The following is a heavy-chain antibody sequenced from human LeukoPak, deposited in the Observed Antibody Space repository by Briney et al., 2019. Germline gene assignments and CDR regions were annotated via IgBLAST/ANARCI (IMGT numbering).Heavy chain of an antibody. CDR1: GFTFSSYA. V-gene: IGHV3-23*01. D-gene: IGHD6-13*01. CDR3: ARRGSSSWFPWYFDY. CDR2: ISGSGDST. J-gene: IGHJ4*02. Sequence: GGSLRLSCAASGFTFSSYAMSWVRQAPGKGLEWVSAISGSGDSTYYADSVKGRLTISRDNSKNTLYLQMNSLRAEDTAVYYCARRGSSSWFPWYFDYWGQGTLVTVSS.